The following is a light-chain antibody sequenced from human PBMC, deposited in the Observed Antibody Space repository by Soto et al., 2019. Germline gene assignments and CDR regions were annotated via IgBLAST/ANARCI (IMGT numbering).Light chain of an antibody. CDR3: QSYDSSLSGWV. CDR2: GNS. CDR1: SSNIGAGYD. J-gene: IGLJ3*02. V-gene: IGLV1-40*01. Sequence: QSVLTQPPSVSGAPGQRVTISCTESSSNIGAGYDVHWYQQLPGTAPKLLIYGNSNRPSGVPDRFSGSKSGTSASLAITGLQAEYEAEYYCQSYDSSLSGWVFGGGTKLTVL.